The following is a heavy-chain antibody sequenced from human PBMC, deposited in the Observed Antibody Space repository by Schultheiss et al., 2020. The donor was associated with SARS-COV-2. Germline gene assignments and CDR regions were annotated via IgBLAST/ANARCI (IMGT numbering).Heavy chain of an antibody. Sequence: GGSLRLSCAASGFTVSSNYMSWVRQAPGKGLEWVSVIYSCGSTYYADSVKGRFTISRDNSKNTLYLQMNSLRAEDTAVYYCARDRSGSYYYYYGMDVWGQGTTVTVSS. V-gene: IGHV3-66*03. CDR1: GFTVSSNY. CDR2: IYSCGST. J-gene: IGHJ6*02. D-gene: IGHD1-26*01. CDR3: ARDRSGSYYYYYGMDV.